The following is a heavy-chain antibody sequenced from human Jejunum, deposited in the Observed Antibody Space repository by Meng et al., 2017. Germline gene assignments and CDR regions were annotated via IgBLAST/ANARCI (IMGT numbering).Heavy chain of an antibody. J-gene: IGHJ5*02. CDR2: ISDGGST. V-gene: IGHV4-4*01. Sequence: RPGRVNPPGTLPLTRAVSCGSNRNNNYWSWVRQPPGKGLEWIGEISDGGSTSYNPSLKNRVTISIDKSKSQFSLKLSSVTAADTAVYFCAKNGYCSGGRCSSGTSFDPWGQGTLVTVSS. CDR1: CGSNRNNNY. CDR3: AKNGYCSGGRCSSGTSFDP. D-gene: IGHD2-15*01.